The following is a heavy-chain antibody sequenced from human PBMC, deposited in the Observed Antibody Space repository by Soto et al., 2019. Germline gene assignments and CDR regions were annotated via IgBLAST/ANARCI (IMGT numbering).Heavy chain of an antibody. CDR2: TYYRSKWYN. J-gene: IGHJ4*02. D-gene: IGHD3-3*01. Sequence: PSQTLSLTCAISGDSVSSNSAACNFIRQSPSRGLELLGRTYYRSKWYNDYAVSVKSRITINPDTSKNQFSLQLNSVTPEDTAVYYCAVGYYDFWSGYTPLTYYFDYWGQGTLVTVSS. CDR1: GDSVSSNSAA. CDR3: AVGYYDFWSGYTPLTYYFDY. V-gene: IGHV6-1*01.